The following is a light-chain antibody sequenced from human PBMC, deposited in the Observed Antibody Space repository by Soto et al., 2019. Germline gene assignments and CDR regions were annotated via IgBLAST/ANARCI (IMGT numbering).Light chain of an antibody. CDR3: ATWDDRLSAM. J-gene: IGLJ3*02. V-gene: IGLV1-47*02. CDR2: NND. CDR1: SSDIGSKP. Sequence: QSVLTQPPSASGTPGQRGTISCSGGSSDIGSKPVYWYQHLPGTAPKLLIYNNDQRPSGVPDRFSGSKSDTSASLAISGLRYEDEADYYCATWDDRLSAMFGGGTQLTV.